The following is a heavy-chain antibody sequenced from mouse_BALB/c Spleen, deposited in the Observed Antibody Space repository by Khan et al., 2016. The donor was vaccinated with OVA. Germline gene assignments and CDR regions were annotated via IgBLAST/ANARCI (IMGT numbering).Heavy chain of an antibody. V-gene: IGHV1S137*01. D-gene: IGHD2-3*01. J-gene: IGHJ2*01. CDR2: ISTYSGST. Sequence: QVQLQQSGPELVRPGVSVKISCKGSGYTFTDYAMYWVKQSHAKSLEWIGLISTYSGSTNYNQKFKGKVTMTVDKSSSEAYMELARLTSEASAIYYCARPDYDGYYDYWGQGTTLTVSS. CDR3: ARPDYDGYYDY. CDR1: GYTFTDYA.